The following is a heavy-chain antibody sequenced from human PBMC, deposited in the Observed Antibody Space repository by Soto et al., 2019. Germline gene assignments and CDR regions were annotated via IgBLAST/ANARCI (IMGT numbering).Heavy chain of an antibody. CDR3: ARQYSSMLDL. D-gene: IGHD6-13*01. J-gene: IGHJ4*02. CDR1: GFTFKNHY. Sequence: QVQLVESGGGLVKPGGSLRLSCAASGFTFKNHYMTWIRQAPGKGLEWVSYISDSGSSIYYADSVKGRFTISRENAKNSLLLEMNSLRGEDTAVYYCARQYSSMLDLWGQGTLVTVSS. V-gene: IGHV3-11*01. CDR2: ISDSGSSI.